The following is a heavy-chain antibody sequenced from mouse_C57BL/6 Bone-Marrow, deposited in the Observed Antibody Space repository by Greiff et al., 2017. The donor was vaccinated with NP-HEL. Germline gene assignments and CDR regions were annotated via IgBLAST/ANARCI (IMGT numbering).Heavy chain of an antibody. Sequence: EVQLQQSGPELVKPGASVKISCKASGYTFTDYYMNWVKQSHGKSLEWIGDINPNNGGTSYNQKFKGKATLTVDKSSSTAYMELRSLTSEDSAVYYCANHQYFDVWGTGTTVTVSS. V-gene: IGHV1-26*01. J-gene: IGHJ1*03. CDR3: ANHQYFDV. CDR1: GYTFTDYY. CDR2: INPNNGGT.